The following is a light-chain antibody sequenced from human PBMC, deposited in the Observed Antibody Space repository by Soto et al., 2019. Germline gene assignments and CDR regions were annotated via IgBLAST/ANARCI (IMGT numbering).Light chain of an antibody. CDR1: QSVSSN. J-gene: IGKJ3*01. CDR2: GAS. V-gene: IGKV3-15*01. CDR3: QQYNNWQS. Sequence: EIVMTQSPATLSVSPGERATLSCRASQSVSSNLAWYQQKPGQAPRLLIYGASTRATGIPVRFSGSGSGTEFTLTISSLQSEDFAVYYCQQYNNWQSFGPGTKVDIK.